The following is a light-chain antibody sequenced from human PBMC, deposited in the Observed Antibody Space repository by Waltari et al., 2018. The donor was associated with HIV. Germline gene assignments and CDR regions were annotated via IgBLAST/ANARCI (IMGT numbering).Light chain of an antibody. CDR3: ATWDDSLDGPM. CDR2: SNE. V-gene: IGLV1-44*01. CDR1: ISDIGSNT. Sequence: QSVLTQPPSASGTPGQRVTISCSGSISDIGSNTVNWYQQLPGTAPKLLIYSNEQRPSGVPDRFSGSKSGTSASLAISGVRSEDEADYYCATWDDSLDGPMFGGGTKLTVL. J-gene: IGLJ3*02.